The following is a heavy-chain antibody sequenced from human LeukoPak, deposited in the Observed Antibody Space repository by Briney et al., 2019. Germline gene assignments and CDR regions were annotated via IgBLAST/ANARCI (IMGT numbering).Heavy chain of an antibody. J-gene: IGHJ6*03. V-gene: IGHV5-51*01. Sequence: GESLKISCKGSGYSFTNYWIGWVRQMPGKGLEWMGITYPGDSDTRYSPSFQGQVTISADKSFSTAYLQWSSLKASDTAMYYCARHRLFYDILTAGGVNYYYYYMDVWGKGTTVTVSS. CDR1: GYSFTNYW. D-gene: IGHD3-9*01. CDR2: TYPGDSDT. CDR3: ARHRLFYDILTAGGVNYYYYYMDV.